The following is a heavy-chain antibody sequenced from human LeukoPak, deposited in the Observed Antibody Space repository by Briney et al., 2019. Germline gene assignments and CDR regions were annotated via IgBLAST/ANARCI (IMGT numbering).Heavy chain of an antibody. J-gene: IGHJ6*03. V-gene: IGHV4-34*01. CDR1: GGSISGYY. CDR2: INHSGST. CDR3: ARGNAGGHDLGYYYYYMDV. D-gene: IGHD5-12*01. Sequence: SETLSLTCTVSGGSISGYYWSWIRQPPGKGLEWIGQINHSGSTNYNPSLKSRVAISVDTSKNQFSLKLSSVTAADTAVYFCARGNAGGHDLGYYYYYMDVWGKGTTVTVSS.